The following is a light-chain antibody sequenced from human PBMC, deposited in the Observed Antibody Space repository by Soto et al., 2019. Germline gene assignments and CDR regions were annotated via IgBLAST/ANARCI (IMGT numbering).Light chain of an antibody. CDR3: QQYNRYWT. CDR1: QSISSW. J-gene: IGKJ1*01. Sequence: DIQMTQSPSTLSASVGDRVTITCRASQSISSWLAWYQQKPGKAPKLLIYKASSLESGVPSRFSGSGSGTEFTLTISSLKPEDFATYYCQQYNRYWTFCQGTKVEIK. CDR2: KAS. V-gene: IGKV1-5*03.